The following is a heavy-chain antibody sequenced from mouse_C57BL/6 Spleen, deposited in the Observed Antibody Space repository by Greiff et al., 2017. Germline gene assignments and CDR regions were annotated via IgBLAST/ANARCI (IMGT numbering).Heavy chain of an antibody. CDR2: IYPGDGDT. CDR3: ARRVESYDY. V-gene: IGHV1-80*01. D-gene: IGHD1-1*01. J-gene: IGHJ2*01. Sequence: QVQLQQSGAELVKPGASVKISCKASGYAFSSYWMNRVKQRPGKGLEWIGQIYPGDGDTNYNGKFKGKATLTADKSSSTAYMQLSSLTSEDSAVYFCARRVESYDYWGQGTTLTVSS. CDR1: GYAFSSYW.